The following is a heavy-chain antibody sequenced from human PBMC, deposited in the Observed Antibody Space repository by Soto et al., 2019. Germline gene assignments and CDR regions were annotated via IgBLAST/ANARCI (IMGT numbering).Heavy chain of an antibody. CDR1: GGSISSGYYY. Sequence: SESLSLNCTVAGGSISSGYYYWSWIRQPPGKGLEWIGYIYYSGSTYYNPSLKSRVTISVDTSKNQFSLKLSSVTAADTAVYYCAIRRSIDFWSDSAGFDPWGQVTLVTV. CDR3: AIRRSIDFWSDSAGFDP. CDR2: IYYSGST. J-gene: IGHJ5*02. V-gene: IGHV4-30-4*01. D-gene: IGHD3-3*01.